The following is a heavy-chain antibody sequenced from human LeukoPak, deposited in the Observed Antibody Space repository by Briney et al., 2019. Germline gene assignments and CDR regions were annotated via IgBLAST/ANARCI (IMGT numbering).Heavy chain of an antibody. Sequence: PSETLSLTCTVSGGSISSYYWSWIRQPPGKGLEWIGYIYYSGSTNYNPSLESRVTISVDTSKNQFSLKLSSVTAADTAMYYCARQYGDYVTTWFDPWGQGTLVTVSS. CDR1: GGSISSYY. D-gene: IGHD4-17*01. CDR3: ARQYGDYVTTWFDP. J-gene: IGHJ5*02. CDR2: IYYSGST. V-gene: IGHV4-59*08.